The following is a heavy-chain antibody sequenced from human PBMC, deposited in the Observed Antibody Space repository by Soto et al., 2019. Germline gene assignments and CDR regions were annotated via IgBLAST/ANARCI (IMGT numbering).Heavy chain of an antibody. CDR1: GYTFTSYS. D-gene: IGHD3-10*01. CDR3: ARDLSYMNFDY. V-gene: IGHV1-18*01. J-gene: IGHJ4*02. CDR2: INPYNGNT. Sequence: QVQLVQSGAEVKKPGASVKVSCKASGYTFTSYSISWVRQAPGQGLEWMGWINPYNGNTNYAQKGKGRVTMTTETSTSTAYMELRSLRSDDTAVYYCARDLSYMNFDYWGQGTLVTVSS.